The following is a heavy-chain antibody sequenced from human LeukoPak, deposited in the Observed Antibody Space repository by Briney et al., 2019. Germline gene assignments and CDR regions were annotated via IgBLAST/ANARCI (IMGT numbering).Heavy chain of an antibody. CDR3: AREVLNKFYFDY. CDR2: ISSSGSTI. CDR1: GFTFSNAW. J-gene: IGHJ4*02. V-gene: IGHV3-11*04. Sequence: PGGSLRLSCAASGFTFSNAWMSWVRQAPGKGLEWVSYISSSGSTIYYADSVKGRFTISRDNAKNSLYLQMNSLRAEDTAVYYCAREVLNKFYFDYWGQGTLVTVSS.